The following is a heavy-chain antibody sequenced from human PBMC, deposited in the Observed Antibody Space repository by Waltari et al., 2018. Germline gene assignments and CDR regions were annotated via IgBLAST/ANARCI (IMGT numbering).Heavy chain of an antibody. CDR3: TRNIAMAGFDY. CDR2: IKQDGSEK. Sequence: EVQLVESGGGLVQPGGSLRLSCAASGFTFSSYYMSWVRQAPGKGLEWVANIKQDGSEKYYVDSVKGRFTISRDNAQNSLYLQMNSPRAEDTAVYYCTRNIAMAGFDYWGQGTLVTVSS. CDR1: GFTFSSYY. J-gene: IGHJ4*02. D-gene: IGHD6-19*01. V-gene: IGHV3-7*01.